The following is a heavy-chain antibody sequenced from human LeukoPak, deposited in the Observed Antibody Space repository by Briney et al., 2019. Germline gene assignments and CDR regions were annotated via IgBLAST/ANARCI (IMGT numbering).Heavy chain of an antibody. CDR2: ISSDGSRV. CDR1: GFTFSDYW. CDR3: ARAIAARR. Sequence: PRGSLRLSCAASGFTFSDYWMHWVRQAPGKGLVWVSRISSDGSRVTYADSVKGRFTISRDNAKNSLYLQMNSLRAEDTAVYYCARAIAARRWGQGTLVTVSS. D-gene: IGHD6-6*01. V-gene: IGHV3-74*01. J-gene: IGHJ4*02.